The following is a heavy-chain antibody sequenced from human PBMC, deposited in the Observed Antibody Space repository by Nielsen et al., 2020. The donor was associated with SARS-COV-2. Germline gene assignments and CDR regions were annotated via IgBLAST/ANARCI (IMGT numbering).Heavy chain of an antibody. V-gene: IGHV4-59*01. Sequence: SETLSLTCTVSGGSISSYYWSWIRQPPGKGLEWIGYIYYSGSTNYNPSLKSRVTISVDTSKSQFSLKLSSVTAADTAVYYCARAAGWGWLQAIPPEFDYWGQGTLVTVSS. J-gene: IGHJ4*02. CDR3: ARAAGWGWLQAIPPEFDY. D-gene: IGHD5-24*01. CDR1: GGSISSYY. CDR2: IYYSGST.